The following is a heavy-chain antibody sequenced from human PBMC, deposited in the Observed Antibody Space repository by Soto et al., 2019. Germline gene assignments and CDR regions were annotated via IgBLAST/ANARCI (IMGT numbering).Heavy chain of an antibody. J-gene: IGHJ5*02. CDR3: ARWWSGSRQGFDP. Sequence: QVQLQESGPGLVKPSQTLSLTCTVSGGSISSGDYYWSWIRQHPGKGLEWIGYIYYSGSTYYNPSRKRRVPVSVDTSKTQFSLKLSSVTAADTAVYYCARWWSGSRQGFDPWGQGTLVTVSS. V-gene: IGHV4-31*03. CDR1: GGSISSGDYY. D-gene: IGHD3-3*01. CDR2: IYYSGST.